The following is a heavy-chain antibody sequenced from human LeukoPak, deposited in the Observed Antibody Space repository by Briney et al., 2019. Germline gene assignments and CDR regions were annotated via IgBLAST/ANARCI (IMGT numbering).Heavy chain of an antibody. Sequence: ASVKVSCKASGYTFTSYDINWVRQATGQGLEWMGWMNPNSGNTGYAQKFQGRVTITRNTSISTAYMELSSLRSEDTAVYYCASQDTVVIMANDAFDIWGQGTMVTVSS. V-gene: IGHV1-8*01. CDR1: GYTFTSYD. CDR3: ASQDTVVIMANDAFDI. CDR2: MNPNSGNT. D-gene: IGHD2-8*01. J-gene: IGHJ3*02.